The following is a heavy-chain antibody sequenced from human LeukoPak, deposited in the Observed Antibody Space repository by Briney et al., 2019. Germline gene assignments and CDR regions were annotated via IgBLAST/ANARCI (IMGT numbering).Heavy chain of an antibody. CDR1: RFKFSNYS. J-gene: IGHJ4*02. CDR3: ARDRDFDGYSACGL. CDR2: ISQGGTRK. D-gene: IGHD5-18*01. V-gene: IGHV3-30*03. Sequence: PWSSLRLSCTGSRFKFSNYSMYWIRQAPGKGLEWVSVISQGGTRKLYADSVEGRFTISRDNSRNTLYLHMDNVRLDDTALYFCARDRDFDGYSACGLWGQGTMVAVSS.